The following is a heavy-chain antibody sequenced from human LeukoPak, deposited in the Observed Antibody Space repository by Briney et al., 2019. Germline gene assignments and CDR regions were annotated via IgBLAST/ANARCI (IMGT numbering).Heavy chain of an antibody. Sequence: PSETLSLTCTVSGGSISSYYWSWIRQPPGRGLEYIGFIHYSGSTNYNSSLKSRVTISVDTSKNQFSLKLSPVTAADTAVYYCARVGFGGYSYGYVDFWGQGTQVTVSS. J-gene: IGHJ4*02. V-gene: IGHV4-59*08. CDR1: GGSISSYY. D-gene: IGHD5-18*01. CDR2: IHYSGST. CDR3: ARVGFGGYSYGYVDF.